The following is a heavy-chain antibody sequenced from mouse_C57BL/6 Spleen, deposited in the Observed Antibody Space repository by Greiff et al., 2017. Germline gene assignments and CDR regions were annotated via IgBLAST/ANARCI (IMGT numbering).Heavy chain of an antibody. Sequence: EVKVVESVAELVRPGASVKLSCTASGFNIKNTYMHWVKQRPEQGLEWIGRIDPANGNTKYAPKFPGKATITADTSSNTAYLQLSSLTSEDTAIYYCARGVGRSPCDYWGQGTTLTGSS. CDR3: ARGVGRSPCDY. J-gene: IGHJ2*01. V-gene: IGHV14-3*01. D-gene: IGHD1-1*01. CDR1: GFNIKNTY. CDR2: IDPANGNT.